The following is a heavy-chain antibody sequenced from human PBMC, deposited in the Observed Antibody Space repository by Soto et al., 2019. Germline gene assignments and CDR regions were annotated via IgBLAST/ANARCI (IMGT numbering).Heavy chain of an antibody. D-gene: IGHD6-6*01. Sequence: VASVKVSCKASGYTFTSYGISWVRQAPGQGLEWMGWISAYNGNTNYAQKLQGRVTMTTDTSTSTAYMELRSLRSDDTAVYYCARVAGSIAARPPYYYYYMDVWGKGTTVTVSS. V-gene: IGHV1-18*01. CDR2: ISAYNGNT. CDR3: ARVAGSIAARPPYYYYYMDV. CDR1: GYTFTSYG. J-gene: IGHJ6*03.